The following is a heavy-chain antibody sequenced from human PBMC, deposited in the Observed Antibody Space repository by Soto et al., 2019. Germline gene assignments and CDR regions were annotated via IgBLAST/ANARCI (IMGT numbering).Heavy chain of an antibody. CDR1: GFTFSTYG. D-gene: IGHD3-22*01. V-gene: IGHV3-49*04. CDR2: IRSKAYGGTT. J-gene: IGHJ3*02. Sequence: PGGSLRLSCGASGFTFSTYGMAWVRLAPGRGLEWVGFIRSKAYGGTTEYAASVKGRFTISRDDSKSIAYLQMNSLKTEDTAVYYCNSSGYPRGDAFDIWGQGTMVTVSS. CDR3: NSSGYPRGDAFDI.